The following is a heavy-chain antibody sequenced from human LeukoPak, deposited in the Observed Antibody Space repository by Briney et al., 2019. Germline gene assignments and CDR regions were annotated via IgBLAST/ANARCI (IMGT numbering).Heavy chain of an antibody. CDR3: ARVEIAVAPGAFDI. CDR2: ISSSSSYI. Sequence: GGSLRLSCAASGFTFSDHYMDWVRQAPGKGLEWVSSISSSSSYIYYADSVKGRFTISRDNAKNSLYLQMNSLRAEDTAVYYCARVEIAVAPGAFDIWGQGTMVTVSS. CDR1: GFTFSDHY. V-gene: IGHV3-21*01. J-gene: IGHJ3*02. D-gene: IGHD6-19*01.